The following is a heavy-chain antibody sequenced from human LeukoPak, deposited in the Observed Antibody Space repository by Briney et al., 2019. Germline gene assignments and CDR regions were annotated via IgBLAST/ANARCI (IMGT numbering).Heavy chain of an antibody. D-gene: IGHD3-22*01. J-gene: IGHJ4*02. CDR1: GFTFSTYD. Sequence: GGSLRLSCAASGFTFSTYDMSWVRQAPGKGLEWVSAISGSGGSTYYADSVKGRFTISRDNSKNTLYLQMNSLRAEDTAVYYCAKVFYYDSSGYYYRGYFDYWGQGTLVTVSS. CDR3: AKVFYYDSSGYYYRGYFDY. V-gene: IGHV3-23*01. CDR2: ISGSGGST.